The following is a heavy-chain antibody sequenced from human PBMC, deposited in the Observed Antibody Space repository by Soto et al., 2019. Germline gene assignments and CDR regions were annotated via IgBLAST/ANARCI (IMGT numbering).Heavy chain of an antibody. Sequence: EVQLVESGGGLIQPGGSLRLSCAASGFTVSSNYMSWVRQAPGKGLEWVSVIYSGGSTYYADSVKGRFTISRDNSKNTLYLQMNSLRAEDTAVYYWARAPQDRSKAYSSGWYYFDYWGQGTLVTVSS. CDR1: GFTVSSNY. J-gene: IGHJ4*02. V-gene: IGHV3-53*01. D-gene: IGHD6-19*01. CDR3: ARAPQDRSKAYSSGWYYFDY. CDR2: IYSGGST.